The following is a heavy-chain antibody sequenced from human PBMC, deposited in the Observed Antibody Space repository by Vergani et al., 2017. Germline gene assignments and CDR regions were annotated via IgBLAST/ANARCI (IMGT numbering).Heavy chain of an antibody. D-gene: IGHD2-15*01. V-gene: IGHV1-69*11. CDR3: ARATCSCGSCYRGFEY. CDR2: IIPSLATT. CDR1: GGTFSSYA. J-gene: IGHJ4*02. Sequence: QVQLVQSGAEVKKPGSSVKVSCKASGGTFSSYALNWVRQAPGQGLEWMGSIIPSLATTIYAQKFQGRVTITADESTITAYMELSSLKSEDTAVFYCARATCSCGSCYRGFEYWGQGSLITVSS.